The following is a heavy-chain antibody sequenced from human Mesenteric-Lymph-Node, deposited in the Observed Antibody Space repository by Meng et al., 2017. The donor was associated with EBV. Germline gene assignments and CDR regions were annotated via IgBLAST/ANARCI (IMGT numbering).Heavy chain of an antibody. D-gene: IGHD6-13*01. CDR2: INTNSGNP. CDR1: GYTFTTYT. J-gene: IGHJ4*02. CDR3: VRDPTKVAAAASFDY. V-gene: IGHV7-4-1*02. Sequence: QVQLWQSGSELKKPGASVKVSCKASGYTFTTYTIKWVRQAPGQGLEWMGWINTNSGNPTYAQGFTGRFVFSLDTSVSTAYLQISNLKAEDTAVYYCVRDPTKVAAAASFDYWGQGTLVTVSS.